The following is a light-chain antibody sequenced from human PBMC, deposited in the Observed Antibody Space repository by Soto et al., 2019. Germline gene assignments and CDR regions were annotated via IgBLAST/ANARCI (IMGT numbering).Light chain of an antibody. CDR2: EVS. Sequence: QSALTQPPSASGSPGQSITISCTGISSDVGGYNYVSWYQQHPGKAPKLMIYEVSKRPSGVPDRFSGSKSGNTASLTVSGLQAEDEADYYCSSYAGSVYVFGTGTKVTVL. CDR1: SSDVGGYNY. V-gene: IGLV2-8*01. CDR3: SSYAGSVYV. J-gene: IGLJ1*01.